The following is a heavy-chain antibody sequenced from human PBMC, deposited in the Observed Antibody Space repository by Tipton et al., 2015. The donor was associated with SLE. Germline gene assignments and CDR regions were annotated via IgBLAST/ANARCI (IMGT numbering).Heavy chain of an antibody. D-gene: IGHD3-10*01. CDR3: ARDRGVSYYYYGMDV. V-gene: IGHV3-21*03. CDR1: GFTFSSYS. J-gene: IGHJ6*02. CDR2: ISSSSSYI. Sequence: SLRLSCAASGFTFSSYSMNWDRQAPGKGLEWVSSISSSSSYIYYADSVKGRFTISRDNAKNSLYLQMNSLRAEDTAVYYCARDRGVSYYYYGMDVWGQGTTVTVSS.